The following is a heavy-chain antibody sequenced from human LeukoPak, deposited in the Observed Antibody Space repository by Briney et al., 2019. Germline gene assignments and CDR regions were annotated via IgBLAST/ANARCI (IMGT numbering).Heavy chain of an antibody. Sequence: SQTLSLTCTVSGGSISSGGYYWSWICQHPGKGLEWIGYIYYSGSTYYNPSLKSRVTISVDTSKNQFSLKLSSVTAADTAVYYCAGGYSSSWDFDYWGQGTLVTVSS. V-gene: IGHV4-31*03. CDR1: GGSISSGGYY. D-gene: IGHD6-13*01. CDR3: AGGYSSSWDFDY. CDR2: IYYSGST. J-gene: IGHJ4*02.